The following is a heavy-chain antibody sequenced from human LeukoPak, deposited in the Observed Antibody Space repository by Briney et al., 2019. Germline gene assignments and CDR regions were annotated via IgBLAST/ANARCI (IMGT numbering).Heavy chain of an antibody. CDR2: ISYDGSNK. Sequence: GGSLRLSCAASGFTFSSYAMHWVRQAPGKGLEWVAVISYDGSNKYYADSVKGRFTISGDNSKNTLYLQMNSLRAEDTAVYYCARDLAVWGQGTLVTVSS. CDR3: ARDLAV. J-gene: IGHJ4*02. CDR1: GFTFSSYA. V-gene: IGHV3-30-3*01. D-gene: IGHD3-16*01.